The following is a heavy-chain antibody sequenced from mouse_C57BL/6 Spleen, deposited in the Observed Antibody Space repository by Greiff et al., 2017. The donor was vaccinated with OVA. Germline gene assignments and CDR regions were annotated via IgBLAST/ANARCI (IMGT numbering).Heavy chain of an antibody. Sequence: EVKLQESGPELVKPGASVKISCKASGYSFTGYYMNWVKQSPEKSLEWIGEINPSTGGTTYNQKFKAKATLTVDKSSSTAYMQLKSLTSEDSAVYYCASYDYDGGDYWGQGTTLTVSS. D-gene: IGHD2-4*01. V-gene: IGHV1-42*01. J-gene: IGHJ2*01. CDR1: GYSFTGYY. CDR2: INPSTGGT. CDR3: ASYDYDGGDY.